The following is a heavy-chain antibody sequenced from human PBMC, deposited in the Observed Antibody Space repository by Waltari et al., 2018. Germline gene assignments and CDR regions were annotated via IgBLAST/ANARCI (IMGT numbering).Heavy chain of an antibody. CDR1: GFTSVTHA. Sequence: EVQLLESGGGLVRPGGSLRLSCQASGFTSVTHAINWVRQAPGKGLEWVSSISVSDATYYADSVKGRFTISRDYSDNTVYLQMDSLRADDTAVYFCAKPFYNWDDPLHSWGQGTPVTVSS. CDR2: ISVSDAT. J-gene: IGHJ1*01. D-gene: IGHD1-20*01. V-gene: IGHV3-23*01. CDR3: AKPFYNWDDPLHS.